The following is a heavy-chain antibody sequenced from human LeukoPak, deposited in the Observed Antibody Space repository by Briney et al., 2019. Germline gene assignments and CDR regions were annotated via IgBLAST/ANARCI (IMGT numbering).Heavy chain of an antibody. V-gene: IGHV3-7*01. CDR2: INQDGSAK. CDR1: GFTFSSYW. J-gene: IGHJ4*02. Sequence: RTGGSLRLSCAASGFTFSSYWMSWVRQAPGKGLEWVANINQDGSAKYHVDSVKGRFTISRDNAKNSLYLQMNSLRAEDLAVYFCARFYGSHFDYWGQGTLVTVSS. CDR3: ARFYGSHFDY. D-gene: IGHD3-10*01.